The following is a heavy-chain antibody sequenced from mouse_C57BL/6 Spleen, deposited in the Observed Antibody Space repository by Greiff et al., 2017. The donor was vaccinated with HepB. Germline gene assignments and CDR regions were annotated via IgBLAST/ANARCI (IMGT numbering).Heavy chain of an antibody. CDR2: IDPEDGET. D-gene: IGHD2-4*01. J-gene: IGHJ1*03. CDR1: GFNIKDYY. V-gene: IGHV14-2*01. Sequence: VQLKESGAELVKPGASVKLSCTASGFNIKDYYMHWVKQRTEQGLEWIGRIDPEDGETKYAPKFQGKATIAADTSSNTAYLQLSSLTSEDTAVYYCASELRRWYFDVWGTGTTVTVSS. CDR3: ASELRRWYFDV.